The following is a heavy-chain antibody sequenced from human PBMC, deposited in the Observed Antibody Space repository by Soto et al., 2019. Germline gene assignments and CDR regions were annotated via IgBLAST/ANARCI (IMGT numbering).Heavy chain of an antibody. CDR3: TTDLPLSYGALGY. CDR1: GFTFDDAW. V-gene: IGHV3-15*01. D-gene: IGHD1-26*01. J-gene: IGHJ4*02. CDR2: IKSKTDGGTT. Sequence: EVQLVESGGGLVKPGGSLRLSCATSGFTFDDAWMTWVRQAPGKGLEWVGRIKSKTDGGTTDYTSRVKGRFTISRDDSKNTLYVQMNSLNTEDTAMYYCTTDLPLSYGALGYWGQGTLVTVSS.